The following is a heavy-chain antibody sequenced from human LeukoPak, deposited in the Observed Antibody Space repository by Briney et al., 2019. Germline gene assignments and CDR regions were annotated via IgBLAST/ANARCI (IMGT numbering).Heavy chain of an antibody. V-gene: IGHV4-59*08. Sequence: SETLSLTCTVSGGSISSYYWSWIRQPPGKGLEWIGYIYYSGSTNYNPSLKSRVTISVDTSKNQFSLKLSSVTAADTTVYYCARWGYGDYLWRYGFDYWGQGTLVTVSS. CDR3: ARWGYGDYLWRYGFDY. CDR2: IYYSGST. J-gene: IGHJ4*02. D-gene: IGHD4-17*01. CDR1: GGSISSYY.